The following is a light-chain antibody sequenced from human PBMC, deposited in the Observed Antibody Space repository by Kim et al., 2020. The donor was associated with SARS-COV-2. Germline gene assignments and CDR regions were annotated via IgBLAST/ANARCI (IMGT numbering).Light chain of an antibody. CDR1: KLGDKY. J-gene: IGLJ3*02. CDR3: QAWDSSTVV. Sequence: SYELTQPPSVSVSPGQTASITCSGDKLGDKYANWYQQKPGQSPVLVIYQDTKRPSGIPERFSGSNSGNTATLTISGTQAMDEADYYCQAWDSSTVVFGGG. CDR2: QDT. V-gene: IGLV3-1*01.